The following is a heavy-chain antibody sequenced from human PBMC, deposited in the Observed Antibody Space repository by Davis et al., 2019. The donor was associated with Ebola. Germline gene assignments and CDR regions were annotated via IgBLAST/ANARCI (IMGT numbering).Heavy chain of an antibody. CDR3: ARDPSMQDPLLYDYSYYLDA. J-gene: IGHJ6*03. Sequence: GESLKISCAASGFTFSKYWMYWVRQAPCKGLEWVAIISFDGSKKYYTDSVKGRFTISRDNSKNTVYLQMNSLRAEDTADYYCARDPSMQDPLLYDYSYYLDAWGTGTTVTVSS. CDR2: ISFDGSKK. CDR1: GFTFSKYW. D-gene: IGHD2-2*01. V-gene: IGHV3-30-3*01.